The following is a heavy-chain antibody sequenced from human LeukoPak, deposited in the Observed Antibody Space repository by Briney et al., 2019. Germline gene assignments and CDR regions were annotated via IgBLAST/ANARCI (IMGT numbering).Heavy chain of an antibody. D-gene: IGHD7-27*01. Sequence: SETLSLTCTVSGGSISSYYWSWIRQPAGKGLEWIGRTYTSGSTNYNPSLKSRVTMSVDTSKNQFSLKLSSVTAADTAVYYCAREGANWGSANAFDIWGQGTMVTVSS. CDR3: AREGANWGSANAFDI. CDR2: TYTSGST. J-gene: IGHJ3*02. V-gene: IGHV4-4*07. CDR1: GGSISSYY.